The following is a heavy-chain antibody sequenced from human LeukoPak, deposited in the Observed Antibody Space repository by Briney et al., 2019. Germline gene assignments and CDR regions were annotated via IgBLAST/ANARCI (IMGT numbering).Heavy chain of an antibody. V-gene: IGHV3-23*01. CDR2: LSGSGGST. D-gene: IGHD2-2*01. Sequence: GGSLRLSCAASGFTFSSYGMSWVRQAPGKGLDWVSGLSGSGGSTNYADSVKGRFTISRDNSKNTLYLQMNSLRAEDTAVYYCAKDRSIVVVPATDAFNIWGQGTMVTVSS. J-gene: IGHJ3*02. CDR3: AKDRSIVVVPATDAFNI. CDR1: GFTFSSYG.